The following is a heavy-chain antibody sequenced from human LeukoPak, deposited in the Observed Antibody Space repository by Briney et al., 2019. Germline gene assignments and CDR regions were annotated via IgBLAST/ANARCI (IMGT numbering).Heavy chain of an antibody. D-gene: IGHD6-19*01. Sequence: ASVKVSCKASGYTFTSYDINWVRQATGQGLEWMGWMNPNSGNTGYAQKFQGRVTMTRNTSISTAYMELSSLRSEDTAVYYCARAAVAGFSDYHYYYYMDVWGKGTTVTVSS. CDR3: ARAAVAGFSDYHYYYYMDV. V-gene: IGHV1-8*01. CDR1: GYTFTSYD. J-gene: IGHJ6*03. CDR2: MNPNSGNT.